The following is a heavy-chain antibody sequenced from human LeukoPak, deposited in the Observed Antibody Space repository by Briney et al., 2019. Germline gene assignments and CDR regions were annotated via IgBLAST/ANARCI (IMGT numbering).Heavy chain of an antibody. D-gene: IGHD6-19*01. J-gene: IGHJ4*02. CDR2: IYPGDSDT. CDR3: ARPRYSSGWCFDY. V-gene: IGHV5-51*01. Sequence: GESLKISCKGPGYSFTSYWIGWVRQMPGKGLEWMGIIYPGDSDTRYSPSFQGQVTISADKSISTAYLQWSSLKASDTAMYYCARPRYSSGWCFDYWGQGTLVTVSS. CDR1: GYSFTSYW.